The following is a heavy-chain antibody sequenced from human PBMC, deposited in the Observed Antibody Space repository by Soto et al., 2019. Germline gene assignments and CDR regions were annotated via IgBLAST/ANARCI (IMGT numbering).Heavy chain of an antibody. CDR1: SGSISSSNW. CDR2: IYHSGST. J-gene: IGHJ4*02. D-gene: IGHD3-10*01. Sequence: QVQLQELGPGLVKPSGTLSLACVVSSGSISSSNWWSWVRQPPGKGLGWIGEIYHSGSTNYNPSLKSRVTISVDKSKNQFSLKLSSVTAADTAVYYCARYPSGSSYFDYWGQGTLVTVSP. CDR3: ARYPSGSSYFDY. V-gene: IGHV4-4*02.